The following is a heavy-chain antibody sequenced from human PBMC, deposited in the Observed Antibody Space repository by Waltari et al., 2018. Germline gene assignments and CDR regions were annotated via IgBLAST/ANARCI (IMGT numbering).Heavy chain of an antibody. D-gene: IGHD2-2*01. V-gene: IGHV1-2*02. Sequence: QVQLVQSGAEVKKPGASVKVSCKASGYTFTGYYMHWVRQAPGQGLEWMGWINPNSGGTNYAQKLQGRVTMTRDTAISTAYMELSRLRSDDTAVYYCATNYQLLPFDYWGQGTLVTVSS. CDR3: ATNYQLLPFDY. J-gene: IGHJ4*02. CDR1: GYTFTGYY. CDR2: INPNSGGT.